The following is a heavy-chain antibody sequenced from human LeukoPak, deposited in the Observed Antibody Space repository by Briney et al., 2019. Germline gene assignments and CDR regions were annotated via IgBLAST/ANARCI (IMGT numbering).Heavy chain of an antibody. J-gene: IGHJ4*02. Sequence: PGGSLRLSCAASGFTFSDVWMSWVREAPGKGLEGVGRITSKTAGGTTEYAAPVKGRFTISRDDAKSTRFLQMNSLKTEDTAVYYCTAQYYGAFNHWGQGTQVTVSS. CDR3: TAQYYGAFNH. V-gene: IGHV3-15*01. CDR1: GFTFSDVW. D-gene: IGHD3-3*01. CDR2: ITSKTAGGTT.